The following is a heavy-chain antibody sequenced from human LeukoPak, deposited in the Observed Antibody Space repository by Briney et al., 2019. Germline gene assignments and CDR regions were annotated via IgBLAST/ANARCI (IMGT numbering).Heavy chain of an antibody. CDR2: IIPIVGST. CDR3: ARHYGGLDDY. CDR1: GDTFSSYG. Sequence: GASVKVSCKTSGDTFSSYGISWVRQAPGQGLEWMGRIIPIVGSTNYAEKLQGRVTITADKSTSTVYMELSSLRSEDTAVYYCARHYGGLDDYWGQGTQIIVSS. J-gene: IGHJ4*02. D-gene: IGHD4-23*01. V-gene: IGHV1-69*04.